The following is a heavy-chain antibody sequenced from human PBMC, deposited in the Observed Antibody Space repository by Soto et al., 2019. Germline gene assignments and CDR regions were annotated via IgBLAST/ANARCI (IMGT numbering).Heavy chain of an antibody. CDR1: GGSFSGYD. CDR3: ARSRGGLVRFDY. D-gene: IGHD2-8*02. V-gene: IGHV4-34*01. CDR2: INHSGST. Sequence: SETLSLTCAVYGGSFSGYDWSWIRQPPGKGLEWIGEINHSGSTNYNPSLKSRVTISVDTSKNQFSPKLSSVTAADTAVYYCARSRGGLVRFDYWGQGTLVTVPQ. J-gene: IGHJ4*02.